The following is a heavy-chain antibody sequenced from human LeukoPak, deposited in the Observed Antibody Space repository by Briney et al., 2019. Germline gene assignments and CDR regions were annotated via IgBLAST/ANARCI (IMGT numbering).Heavy chain of an antibody. CDR1: GFSFSSSW. J-gene: IGHJ5*02. Sequence: GGSLRLSCAASGFSFSSSWMDWVRQAPGKGLEWVANIKSDGSDKSYVDSVKGRFTISRDNAKDSLYLEMDSLRVEDTALYYCSRSLNSWGQGALVTVSS. V-gene: IGHV3-7*01. CDR2: IKSDGSDK. CDR3: SRSLNS.